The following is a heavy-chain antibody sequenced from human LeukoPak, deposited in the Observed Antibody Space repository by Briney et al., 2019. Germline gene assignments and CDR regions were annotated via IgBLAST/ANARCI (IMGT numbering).Heavy chain of an antibody. CDR2: IKQDGNEK. V-gene: IGHV3-7*01. CDR1: GFRFNTFW. J-gene: IGHJ4*02. Sequence: GGSLRLSCAASGFRFNTFWMSWVRQAPGKGLEWVANIKQDGNEKYYADSVKGRFTISRDNGKNTLYLQMNSLRAEDTAVYYCARVFHLIDHWGQGTLVTVTS. CDR3: ARVFHLIDH.